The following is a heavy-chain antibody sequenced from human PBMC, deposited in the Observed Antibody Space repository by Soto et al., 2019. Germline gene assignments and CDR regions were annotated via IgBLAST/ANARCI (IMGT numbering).Heavy chain of an antibody. J-gene: IGHJ4*02. V-gene: IGHV3-23*01. CDR1: GFTFSRFA. CDR2: ISGSGDNT. CDR3: AKDYGLGGGSCFPY. D-gene: IGHD2-15*01. Sequence: EVQLLESRGGLVQPGGSLRLSCAASGFTFSRFAMSWVRQAPGKGLEWISAISGSGDNTYYADSVKGRFAISRDNSGNTLYLQMNSLRADDTALYYCAKDYGLGGGSCFPYWGQGTLVTVSA.